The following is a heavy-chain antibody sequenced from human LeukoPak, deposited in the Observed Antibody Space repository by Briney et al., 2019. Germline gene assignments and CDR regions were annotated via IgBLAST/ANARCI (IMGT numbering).Heavy chain of an antibody. CDR2: ISGYNGNT. CDR3: ARGLDAAAGLANFDY. J-gene: IGHJ4*02. D-gene: IGHD6-25*01. V-gene: IGHV1-18*01. Sequence: ASVKVSCKSSGYTFSHFGVNWVRQAPGQGLEWMGWISGYNGNTNYAQKFQGRLTISTDPATSTVYMELSSLTSDDAAMYYCARGLDAAAGLANFDYWGQGTQVTVSS. CDR1: GYTFSHFG.